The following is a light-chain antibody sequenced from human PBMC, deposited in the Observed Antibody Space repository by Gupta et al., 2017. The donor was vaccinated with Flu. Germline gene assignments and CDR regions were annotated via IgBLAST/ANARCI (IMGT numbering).Light chain of an antibody. Sequence: DILVTQSPSTLSSSVGERVTICCRASQSSDKWLAWYQHKPGQVPKLLIYGASTLESGVPSRFSGSGFGTEFTLTITSLQPDDFATYYCQQYKTYSRAFGQGTKVEIK. V-gene: IGKV1-5*03. CDR1: QSSDKW. CDR3: QQYKTYSRA. CDR2: GAS. J-gene: IGKJ1*01.